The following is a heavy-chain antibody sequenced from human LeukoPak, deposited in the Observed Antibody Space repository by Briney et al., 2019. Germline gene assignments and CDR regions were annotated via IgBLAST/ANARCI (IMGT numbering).Heavy chain of an antibody. J-gene: IGHJ4*02. CDR3: ATPGPADSMVFFDY. CDR2: IIPIFGTA. CDR1: GGTFSNYA. V-gene: IGHV1-69*13. D-gene: IGHD2/OR15-2a*01. Sequence: ASVKVSCKASGGTFSNYAINWVRQAPGQGLEWMGGIIPIFGTANYAENFQDRVTITADESTSTAYMELSSLRSEDTAVYFCATPGPADSMVFFDYWGQGTLVTVSS.